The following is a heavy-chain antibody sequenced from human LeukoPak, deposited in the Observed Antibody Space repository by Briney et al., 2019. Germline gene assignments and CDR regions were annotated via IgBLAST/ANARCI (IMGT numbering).Heavy chain of an antibody. Sequence: GASVKVSCKASGYTFTGYYMHWVRQAPGQGLEWMGWINANSGGTNYAQKFQGWVTMTRDTSISTAYMELSRLRSDDTAVYYCARGGITGTTRGPTRLNDAFDIWGQGKMVTVSS. V-gene: IGHV1-2*04. CDR2: INANSGGT. D-gene: IGHD1-20*01. CDR1: GYTFTGYY. CDR3: ARGGITGTTRGPTRLNDAFDI. J-gene: IGHJ3*02.